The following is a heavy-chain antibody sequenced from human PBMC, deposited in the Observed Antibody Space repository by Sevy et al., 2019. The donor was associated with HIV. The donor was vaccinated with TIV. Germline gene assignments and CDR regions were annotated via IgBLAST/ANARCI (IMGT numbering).Heavy chain of an antibody. V-gene: IGHV6-1*01. CDR3: ARGDELNSYYYGMDV. CDR1: GDSVSSSSAA. CDR2: TYYRSKWYN. Sequence: KQSQTLSLTCAISGDSVSSSSAAWNWFRQSPSRGLEWLGRTYYRSKWYNNYAVSVKSRVTINPDTSENQFSLHLNSMTPEDTAVYFCARGDELNSYYYGMDVWGQGTTVTVSS. J-gene: IGHJ6*02. D-gene: IGHD1-1*01.